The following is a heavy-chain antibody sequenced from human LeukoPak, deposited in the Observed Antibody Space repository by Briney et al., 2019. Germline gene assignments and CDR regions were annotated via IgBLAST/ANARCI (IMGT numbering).Heavy chain of an antibody. Sequence: PGGSLRLSCGASGFTFSNYVMGWVRQAPGKGLEWVSIISYSGDSTHYADSVKGRFTISRDNAKNSLYLQMNSLRAEDTAFYHCVRDRSYGAFDYWGQGTLVTVSS. CDR2: ISYSGDST. V-gene: IGHV3-23*01. CDR3: VRDRSYGAFDY. J-gene: IGHJ4*02. D-gene: IGHD5-18*01. CDR1: GFTFSNYV.